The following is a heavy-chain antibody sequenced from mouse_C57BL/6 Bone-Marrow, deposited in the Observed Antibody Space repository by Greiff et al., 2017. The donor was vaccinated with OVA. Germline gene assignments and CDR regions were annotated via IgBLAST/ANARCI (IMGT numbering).Heavy chain of an antibody. D-gene: IGHD1-1*01. V-gene: IGHV5-4*01. Sequence: EGQGVESGGGVVKPGGSLKLSCAASGFTFSSYAMSWVRQTPEKRLEWVATISDGGSYTYYPDNVKGRFTISRDNAKNNLYLQMSHLKSEDTAMYYCARDGNRAYWGQGTLVTVSA. J-gene: IGHJ3*01. CDR2: ISDGGSYT. CDR1: GFTFSSYA. CDR3: ARDGNRAY.